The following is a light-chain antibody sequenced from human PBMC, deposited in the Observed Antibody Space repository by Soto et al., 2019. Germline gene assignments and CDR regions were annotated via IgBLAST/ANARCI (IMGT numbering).Light chain of an antibody. V-gene: IGKV3-20*01. J-gene: IGKJ1*01. CDR1: QSVSSSY. CDR2: GAS. CDR3: QQYGSSPLWT. Sequence: EIVLTQSPGTLSLSPGERATLSCRASQSVSSSYLAWYQQKPGQAPRLLIYGASSRATGIPGRFSGSGSGTDFTLTISRLEPEYFAVYYCQQYGSSPLWTFGQGTKVEIK.